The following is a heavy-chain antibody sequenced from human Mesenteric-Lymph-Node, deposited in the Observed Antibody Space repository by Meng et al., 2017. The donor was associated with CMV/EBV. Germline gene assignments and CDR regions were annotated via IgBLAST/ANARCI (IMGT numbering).Heavy chain of an antibody. CDR2: MNPNSGNT. V-gene: IGHV1-8*01. D-gene: IGHD6-19*01. CDR3: ARDRGSGWLHFDY. CDR1: GYTFTSYD. J-gene: IGHJ4*02. Sequence: ASVKVSCKASGYTFTSYDINWVRQATGQGLEWMGWMNPNSGNTGYAQKFQGRVTMTRDTSISTAYMELSRLRSDDTAVYYCARDRGSGWLHFDYWGQGTLVTVSS.